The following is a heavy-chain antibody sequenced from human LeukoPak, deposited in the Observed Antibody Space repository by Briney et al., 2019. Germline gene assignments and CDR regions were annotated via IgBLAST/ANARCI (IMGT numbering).Heavy chain of an antibody. CDR1: GFTFSSYG. V-gene: IGHV3-30*02. J-gene: IGHJ6*02. Sequence: GGSLRLSCAASGFTFSSYGMHWVRQAPGKGLEWVAFIRYDGSNKYYADSVKGRFTISRDNSKNTLYLQMNSLRAEDTAVYYCARSYTPGSGWDYYYYGMDVWGQGTTVTVSS. CDR2: IRYDGSNK. D-gene: IGHD6-19*01. CDR3: ARSYTPGSGWDYYYYGMDV.